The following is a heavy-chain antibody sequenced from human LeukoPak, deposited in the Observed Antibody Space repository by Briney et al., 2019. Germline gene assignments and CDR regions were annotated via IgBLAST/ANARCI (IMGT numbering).Heavy chain of an antibody. J-gene: IGHJ3*02. CDR1: GGTFSSYT. D-gene: IGHD3-3*01. CDR2: IIPILGIA. CDR3: ASTRYYDFWSGYYAFDI. Sequence: SVKVSCKASGGTFSSYTISWLRQAPGQGLEWMVRIIPILGIANYAQKFQGRVTITADKSTSTAYMELSSLRSEDTAVYYCASTRYYDFWSGYYAFDIWGQGTMVTVSS. V-gene: IGHV1-69*02.